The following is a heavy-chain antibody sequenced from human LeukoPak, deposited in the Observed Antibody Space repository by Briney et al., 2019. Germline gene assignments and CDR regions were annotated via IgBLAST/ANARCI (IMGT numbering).Heavy chain of an antibody. V-gene: IGHV3-23*01. D-gene: IGHD2-21*02. Sequence: GGSLRLPCAASGFTFSSYAMGWVRQAPGKGLEWVSAISGSGGSTYYADSVKGRFTISRDNSKNTLYLQMNSLRAEDTAVYYCAKVLTPYGGDCCHDAFDIWGQGTMVTVSS. CDR2: ISGSGGST. CDR3: AKVLTPYGGDCCHDAFDI. J-gene: IGHJ3*02. CDR1: GFTFSSYA.